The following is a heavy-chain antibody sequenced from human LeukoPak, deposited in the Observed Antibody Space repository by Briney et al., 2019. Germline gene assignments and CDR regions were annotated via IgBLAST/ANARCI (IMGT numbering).Heavy chain of an antibody. CDR1: GFTSSDNT. D-gene: IGHD2-2*01. Sequence: PGESLRLSCAASGFTSSDNTMNWGRQAPGKGLEWVSGISVSDDSTYYADSVKGRFTMSRDNSNNMLYLQMNSLRAEDTAVYYCAKDRYCRSTNCPYDYWGQGTLVTVSS. J-gene: IGHJ4*02. CDR3: AKDRYCRSTNCPYDY. V-gene: IGHV3-23*01. CDR2: ISVSDDST.